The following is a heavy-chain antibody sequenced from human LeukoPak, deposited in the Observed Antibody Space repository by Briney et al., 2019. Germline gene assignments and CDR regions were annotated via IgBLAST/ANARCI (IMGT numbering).Heavy chain of an antibody. D-gene: IGHD1-26*01. Sequence: SETLSLTCAVYGGSFSGYYWSWIRQPPGKGLEWIGEINHSGSTNYNPSLKSRVTISVDTSKNQFSLKLSSVTAADTAVYYCARSRYSISTFDYWGQGTLVTVSS. CDR1: GGSFSGYY. CDR2: INHSGST. CDR3: ARSRYSISTFDY. V-gene: IGHV4-34*01. J-gene: IGHJ4*02.